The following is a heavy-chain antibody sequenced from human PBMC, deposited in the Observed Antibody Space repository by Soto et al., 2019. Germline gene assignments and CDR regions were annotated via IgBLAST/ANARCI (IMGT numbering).Heavy chain of an antibody. CDR3: ARFEPMVYAISD. CDR2: INSDGSST. V-gene: IGHV3-74*01. CDR1: GFTFSSYW. Sequence: GGSLRLSCAASGFTFSSYWMHWVRQAPGKGLVWVSRINSDGSSTSYADSVKGRFTISRDNAKNTLYLQMNSLRAEDTAVYYCARFEPMVYAISDWGQGTLVTVSS. D-gene: IGHD2-8*01. J-gene: IGHJ4*02.